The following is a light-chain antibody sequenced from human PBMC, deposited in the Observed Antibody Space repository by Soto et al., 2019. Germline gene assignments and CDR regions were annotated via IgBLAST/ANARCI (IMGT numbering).Light chain of an antibody. Sequence: QAVVTQEPSFSVSPGGTVTLTCGLSSGSVSTSYYPSWYQQTPGQAPRTLIYSTNTRSSGVPDRFSGFILGNKAALTITGAQADDESDYYCVLYMGSDSSVFGGGTKLTVL. CDR2: STN. J-gene: IGLJ3*02. V-gene: IGLV8-61*01. CDR3: VLYMGSDSSV. CDR1: SGSVSTSYY.